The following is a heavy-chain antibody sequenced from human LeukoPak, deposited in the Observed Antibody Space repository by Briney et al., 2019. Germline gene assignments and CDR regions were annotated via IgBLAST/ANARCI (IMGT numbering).Heavy chain of an antibody. J-gene: IGHJ4*02. V-gene: IGHV3-30*03. CDR1: GFTFSNYG. CDR3: AREGGSYYFDY. D-gene: IGHD1-26*01. CDR2: ISFDGSNK. Sequence: GGSLRLSCAASGFTFSNYGMHWVRQAPGKGLEWVAVISFDGSNKYYGDSVKGRFTISRDNSKNMLFLQMNSLRAEDTAVYYCAREGGSYYFDYWGQGTLVTVSS.